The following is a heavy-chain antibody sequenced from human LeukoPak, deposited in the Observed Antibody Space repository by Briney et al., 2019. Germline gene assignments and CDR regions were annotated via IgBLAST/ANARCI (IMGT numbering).Heavy chain of an antibody. J-gene: IGHJ4*02. D-gene: IGHD6-19*01. CDR1: GFIFNSYG. CDR2: ITADSQTI. V-gene: IGHV3-48*04. CDR3: AKDNRRHYTSGPNPDSLH. Sequence: GGSLRLSCAASGFIFNSYGMNWVRQAPGKGLEWLSYITADSQTIYYADSVKGRFTISRDNAKNSLYLQMNSLRVEDTAFYYCAKDNRRHYTSGPNPDSLHWGQGALVTVSS.